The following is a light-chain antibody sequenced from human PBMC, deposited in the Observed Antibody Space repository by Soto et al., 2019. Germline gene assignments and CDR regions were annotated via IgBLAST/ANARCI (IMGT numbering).Light chain of an antibody. Sequence: AIQLTQSPSSLSASVGDRDTITCRASQGISSALAWYQQKPGKAPKLLIYDASSLESGVPSRFSGRGSGTDFTLTISSLQPEDFATYYCQQFNSYPRTCGQGTKVEIK. CDR3: QQFNSYPRT. CDR1: QGISSA. J-gene: IGKJ1*01. V-gene: IGKV1-13*02. CDR2: DAS.